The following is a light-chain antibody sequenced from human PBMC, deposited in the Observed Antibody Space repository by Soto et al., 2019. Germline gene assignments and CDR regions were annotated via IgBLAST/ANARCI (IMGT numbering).Light chain of an antibody. V-gene: IGKV3-20*01. CDR1: QSVGSD. CDR3: QQYGSSPIT. J-gene: IGKJ5*01. Sequence: EIVMTQSPATLSVSPGERATLSCRASQSVGSDLAWYQQKPGQAPRLLIYGASSRATGFPDRFSGSGSGTDFTLTISRLEPEDFAVYYCQQYGSSPITFGQGTRLENK. CDR2: GAS.